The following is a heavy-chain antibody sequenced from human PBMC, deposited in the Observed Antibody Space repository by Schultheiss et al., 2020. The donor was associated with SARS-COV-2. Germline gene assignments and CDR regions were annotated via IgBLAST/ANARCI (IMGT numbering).Heavy chain of an antibody. V-gene: IGHV4-59*12. CDR3: AKDQTDIVVVPAAQKDYYYGMDV. CDR1: GGSISSYY. Sequence: SQTLSLTCTVSGGSISSYYWSWIRQPPGKGLEWIGYIYYSGSTNYNPSLKSRVTISVDTSKNQFSLKLSSVTAADTAVYYCAKDQTDIVVVPAAQKDYYYGMDVWGQGTTVTVSS. CDR2: IYYSGST. D-gene: IGHD2-2*01. J-gene: IGHJ6*02.